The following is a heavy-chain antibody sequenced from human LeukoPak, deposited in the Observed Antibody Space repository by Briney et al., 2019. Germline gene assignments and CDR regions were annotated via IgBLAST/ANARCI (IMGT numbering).Heavy chain of an antibody. J-gene: IGHJ4*02. D-gene: IGHD3-10*01. V-gene: IGHV3-23*01. CDR3: AKVSHYYGSGSYYPT. CDR2: ISGSGGST. CDR1: GFTFSSYG. Sequence: GGSLRLSCAASGFTFSSYGMSWVRQAPGRGLEWVSAISGSGGSTYYAGSVKGRFTISRDNSKNTLYLQMNSLRAEDTAVYYCAKVSHYYGSGSYYPTWGQGTLVTVSS.